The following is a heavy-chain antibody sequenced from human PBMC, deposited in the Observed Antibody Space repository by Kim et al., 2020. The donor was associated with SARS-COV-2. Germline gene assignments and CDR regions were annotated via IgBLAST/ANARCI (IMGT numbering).Heavy chain of an antibody. J-gene: IGHJ6*02. Sequence: YYVDYVKCRFTISTDNAKNSRYRQMNSLRAEDTAVYYCARDRYYYYGMDVWGQGTTVTVSS. CDR3: ARDRYYYYGMDV. V-gene: IGHV3-7*01.